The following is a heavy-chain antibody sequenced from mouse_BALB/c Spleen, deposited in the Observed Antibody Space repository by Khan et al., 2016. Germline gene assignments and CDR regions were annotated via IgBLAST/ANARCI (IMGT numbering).Heavy chain of an antibody. Sequence: QVRLQQSGTELPRPGASVKLSCKASGYTFTDYYLHWVKQRTGQGLEWIGEIFPGSGSTYYNEKFKGKASLTADTSSSTAYMQLSSLTSEDSAGYYCARSYYVYFAMDYWGHGASVTVSS. CDR2: IFPGSGST. D-gene: IGHD1-2*01. V-gene: IGHV1-77*01. CDR1: GYTFTDYY. CDR3: ARSYYVYFAMDY. J-gene: IGHJ4*01.